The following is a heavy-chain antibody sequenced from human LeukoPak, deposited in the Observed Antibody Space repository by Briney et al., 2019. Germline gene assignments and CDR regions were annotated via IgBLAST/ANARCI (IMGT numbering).Heavy chain of an antibody. J-gene: IGHJ4*02. V-gene: IGHV1-2*02. CDR2: INPNSGVT. CDR3: ARGSPQSYFDN. Sequence: ASVKVSCKASGYTFIDYYLYWVRQAPGQGLEWMGWINPNSGVTNYAQKFQGRVTMTRDTSISTAYMELSGLRSDDTAAYYCARGSPQSYFDNWGQGTSVTVSS. CDR1: GYTFIDYY.